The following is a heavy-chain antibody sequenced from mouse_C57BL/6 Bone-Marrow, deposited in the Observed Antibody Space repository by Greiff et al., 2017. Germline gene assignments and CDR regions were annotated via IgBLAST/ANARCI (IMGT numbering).Heavy chain of an antibody. CDR2: INPNNGGT. CDR1: GYTFTDYY. Sequence: VQLQQSGPELVKPGASVKISCKASGYTFTDYYMNWVKQSHGKSLEWIGDINPNNGGTSYNQKFKGKDTLTVDKSSSTAYMQLSSLTSEDSAVYYCARPLITTVVAHYAMDYWGQGTSVTVSS. CDR3: ARPLITTVVAHYAMDY. V-gene: IGHV1-26*01. D-gene: IGHD1-1*01. J-gene: IGHJ4*01.